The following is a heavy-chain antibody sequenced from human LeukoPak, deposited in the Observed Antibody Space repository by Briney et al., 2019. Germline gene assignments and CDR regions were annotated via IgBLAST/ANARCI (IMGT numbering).Heavy chain of an antibody. CDR2: TWHDGSNK. CDR1: QLTLLRYA. V-gene: IGHV3-33*01. CDR3: ARDQVDGSGNYGMDV. Sequence: SVSDLSLPCSWTQLTLLRYAMHWARPSPGTWLEWVAETWHDGSNKYYADSVKGRFTISRDNSKNTLYLQMNSLRAEDAAVYYCARDQVDGSGNYGMDVWGKGTTVTVSS. J-gene: IGHJ6*04. D-gene: IGHD3-10*01.